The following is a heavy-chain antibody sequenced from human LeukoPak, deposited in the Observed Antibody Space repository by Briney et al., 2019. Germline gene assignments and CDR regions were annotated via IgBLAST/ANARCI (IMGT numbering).Heavy chain of an antibody. D-gene: IGHD5-24*01. J-gene: IGHJ4*02. CDR2: MYNSVS. Sequence: PSETLSLTCTVSGGSISTYNWSWIRQPPGKALEWIAYMYNSVSNYTPSLKSRVTISVDTSKNQFYMKLSSVTAADTAVYYCARHRARDGYNALAYWGQGTLVTVSS. V-gene: IGHV4-59*08. CDR3: ARHRARDGYNALAY. CDR1: GGSISTYN.